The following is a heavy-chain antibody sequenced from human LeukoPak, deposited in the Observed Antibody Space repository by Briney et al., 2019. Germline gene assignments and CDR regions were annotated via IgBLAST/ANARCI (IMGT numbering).Heavy chain of an antibody. D-gene: IGHD5-18*01. Sequence: GGSLRLSCAASGFPFSTYTMDWVRQAPGKGLEWVSSICAGSIYMYYRDSVKGRFTISRDNSKNTLYLQMNSLRAEDTAVYYCAKEISVQIQLWLRLTSGDAFDIWGQGTMVTVSS. CDR1: GFPFSTYT. J-gene: IGHJ3*02. CDR2: ICAGSIYM. CDR3: AKEISVQIQLWLRLTSGDAFDI. V-gene: IGHV3-21*04.